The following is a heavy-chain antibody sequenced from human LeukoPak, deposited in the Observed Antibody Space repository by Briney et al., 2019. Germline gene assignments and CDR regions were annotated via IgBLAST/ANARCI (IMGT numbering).Heavy chain of an antibody. CDR3: ARFTTGTTIWAFDY. V-gene: IGHV4-38-2*02. D-gene: IGHD1-1*01. CDR2: IYHSGKT. J-gene: IGHJ4*02. CDR1: DYSISSEYY. Sequence: SETLSLTCTVSDYSISSEYYWGWIRQPPGEGLEWIGNIYHSGKTYYNPSLKSRVTISVDTSKNQFSLKLNSVTATDTAVYFCARFTTGTTIWAFDYWGQGTLVTVSS.